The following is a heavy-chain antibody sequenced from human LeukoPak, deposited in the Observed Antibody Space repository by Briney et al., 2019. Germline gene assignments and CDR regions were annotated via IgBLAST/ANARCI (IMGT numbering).Heavy chain of an antibody. J-gene: IGHJ4*02. V-gene: IGHV4-39*01. CDR2: IYYSGST. CDR1: GGSISSSTYS. Sequence: SETLSLTCTVSGGSISSSTYSWGWIRQPPGKGLEWIGSIYYSGSTYYNPSLQSRVTISVDTSKKQFPLKLSSVTAADTAVYYCARYYCGGDCYSGYFDYWGQGTLVTVSS. D-gene: IGHD2-21*02. CDR3: ARYYCGGDCYSGYFDY.